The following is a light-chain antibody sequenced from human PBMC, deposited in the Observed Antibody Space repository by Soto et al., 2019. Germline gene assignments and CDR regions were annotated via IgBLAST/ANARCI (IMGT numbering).Light chain of an antibody. CDR3: QQSYSTPPLT. CDR2: AAS. CDR1: QSIGSY. J-gene: IGKJ4*01. V-gene: IGKV1-39*01. Sequence: DIQMTQSPSSLSASVGDRVTITCRASQSIGSYLNWYKQKPGKAPKLLIYAASSLQSGVPSRFSGSGSGTDFTLTISSLQPEDFATYYCQQSYSTPPLTFGGGTKVEIK.